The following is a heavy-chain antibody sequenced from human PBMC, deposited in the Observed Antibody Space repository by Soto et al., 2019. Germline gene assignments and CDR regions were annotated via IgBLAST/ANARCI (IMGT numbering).Heavy chain of an antibody. D-gene: IGHD1-1*01. V-gene: IGHV4-34*01. CDR3: ATTNWNHNWFDP. CDR1: GGSFSGYY. J-gene: IGHJ5*02. CDR2: INHRGST. Sequence: SSETLSLTCAVFGGSFSGYYWSWIRQPPGKGLEWIGDINHRGSTNYNPSLKSRVTISVDTSKNQFSLKLSSVTASDTAVYFCATTNWNHNWFDPWGQGNLVTVSS.